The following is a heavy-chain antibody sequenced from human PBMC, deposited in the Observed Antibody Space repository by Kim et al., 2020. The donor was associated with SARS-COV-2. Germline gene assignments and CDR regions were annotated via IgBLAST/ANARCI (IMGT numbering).Heavy chain of an antibody. D-gene: IGHD6-13*01. Sequence: YYGDCVKGRFTISRDKAKKPLYLQMNSLRAEDTAVYYWARVPSSSWEFDYWGQGTLVTVSS. V-gene: IGHV3-7*01. J-gene: IGHJ4*02. CDR3: ARVPSSSWEFDY.